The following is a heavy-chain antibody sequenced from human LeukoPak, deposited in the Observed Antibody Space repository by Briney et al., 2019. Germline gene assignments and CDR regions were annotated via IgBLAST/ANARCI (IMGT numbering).Heavy chain of an antibody. Sequence: PGGSLRLSCAASGFTFSSYAMHWVRQAPGKGLEWVAVISYDGSNKYYADSVKGRFTISRDNSKNTLYLQMNSLRAEDTAVYYCARDPSTGRTAAGTARFDYWGQGTQVTVSS. CDR1: GFTFSSYA. J-gene: IGHJ4*02. CDR2: ISYDGSNK. CDR3: ARDPSTGRTAAGTARFDY. V-gene: IGHV3-30*04. D-gene: IGHD6-13*01.